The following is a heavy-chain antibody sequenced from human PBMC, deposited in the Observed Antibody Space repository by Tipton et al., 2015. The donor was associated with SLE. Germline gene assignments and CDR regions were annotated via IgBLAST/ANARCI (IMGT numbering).Heavy chain of an antibody. CDR3: ARATRTSTVTTRGTYYFDY. CDR1: GYTFTSYG. CDR2: ISAYNGNT. Sequence: QVQLVQSGAEVKKPGASVKVSCKASGYTFTSYGISWVRQAPGQGLEWMGWISAYNGNTNYAQELQGRVTMTTDTSTSTAYMELRSLRSDDTAVYYCARATRTSTVTTRGTYYFDYWGQGTLVTVSS. D-gene: IGHD4-17*01. J-gene: IGHJ4*02. V-gene: IGHV1-18*01.